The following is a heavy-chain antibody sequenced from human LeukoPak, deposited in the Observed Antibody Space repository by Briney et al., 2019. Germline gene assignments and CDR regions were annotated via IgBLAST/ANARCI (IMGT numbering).Heavy chain of an antibody. CDR3: ARDPPISGSYYERGFDY. CDR2: IDTNTGSP. Sequence: ASVKVSCKASGYTFTTYPINWVRQAPGQGLEWMGWIDTNTGSPTYAQGLTGRFVFSLDTSVSTAYLQISSLKAEDTAVYYCARDPPISGSYYERGFDYWGQGTLVTVSS. J-gene: IGHJ4*02. CDR1: GYTFTTYP. D-gene: IGHD1-26*01. V-gene: IGHV7-4-1*02.